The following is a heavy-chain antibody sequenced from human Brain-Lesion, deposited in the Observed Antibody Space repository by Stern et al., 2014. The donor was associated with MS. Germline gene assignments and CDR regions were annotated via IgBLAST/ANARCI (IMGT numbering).Heavy chain of an antibody. Sequence: EVHLVESGGVVVQPGGSLRLSCAASGFTFDYYAMHWVRQAPGKGLEWVSLITWDGGSTSYTDSVKGRFSISRDNRKSFLYLQMNSLRPEDTALYYCAGGLGFWGRGTLVTVSS. J-gene: IGHJ4*02. V-gene: IGHV3-43D*03. CDR2: ITWDGGST. D-gene: IGHD2-21*01. CDR1: GFTFDYYA. CDR3: AGGLGF.